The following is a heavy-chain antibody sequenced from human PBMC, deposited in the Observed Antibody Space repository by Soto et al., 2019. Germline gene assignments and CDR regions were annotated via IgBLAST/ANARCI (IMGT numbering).Heavy chain of an antibody. CDR1: GYSFTNYW. D-gene: IGHD6-19*01. CDR3: AIQPPLDSSAWYN. J-gene: IGHJ4*02. CDR2: IYPGDSDT. V-gene: IGHV5-51*01. Sequence: GESLKISCKASGYSFTNYWIGWVRQMPGKGLECMGTIYPGDSDTRYSPSFQGQVTFSVDKSINTAYLHWTSLKASDTAIYYCAIQPPLDSSAWYNWGQGTLVTVSS.